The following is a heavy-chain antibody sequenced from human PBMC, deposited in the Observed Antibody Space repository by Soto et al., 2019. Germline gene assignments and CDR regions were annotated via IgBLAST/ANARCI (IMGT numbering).Heavy chain of an antibody. CDR2: ISGSGGST. J-gene: IGHJ4*02. Sequence: WGSLRIGCASSGFTFSIYAMSWVRQAPGKGLEWVSAISGSGGSTYYADSVKGRFTISRDNSKNTLYLQMNSLRAEDTAVYYCAKDRVVGQWLVTYYFDYWGQGTMVTVSS. D-gene: IGHD6-19*01. CDR3: AKDRVVGQWLVTYYFDY. CDR1: GFTFSIYA. V-gene: IGHV3-23*01.